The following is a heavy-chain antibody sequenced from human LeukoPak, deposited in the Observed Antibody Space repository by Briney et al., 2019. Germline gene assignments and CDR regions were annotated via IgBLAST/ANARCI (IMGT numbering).Heavy chain of an antibody. V-gene: IGHV4-38-2*02. J-gene: IGHJ4*02. CDR1: GYSISSGYY. CDR2: IYHSGST. Sequence: SETLSLTCTVSGYSISSGYYWGWIRQPPGKGLEWIGSIYHSGSTYYNPSLKSRVTISVDTSKNQFSLKLSSVTAADTAVYYCARGEGEDFDYWGQGTLVTVS. CDR3: ARGEGEDFDY.